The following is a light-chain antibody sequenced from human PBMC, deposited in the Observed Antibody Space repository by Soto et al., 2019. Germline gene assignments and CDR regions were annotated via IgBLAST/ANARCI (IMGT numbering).Light chain of an antibody. CDR2: EGS. Sequence: QSALTQPASVSGSPGQSITISCTEPSRDVGSYNLVSWYQQHPGKAPKPMIYEGSKRPSGVSNRFSVSKSGNTASLTISGLQAEDEADYYCCSYAGSSTFVVFGGGTKLTVL. CDR1: SRDVGSYNL. J-gene: IGLJ2*01. CDR3: CSYAGSSTFVV. V-gene: IGLV2-23*03.